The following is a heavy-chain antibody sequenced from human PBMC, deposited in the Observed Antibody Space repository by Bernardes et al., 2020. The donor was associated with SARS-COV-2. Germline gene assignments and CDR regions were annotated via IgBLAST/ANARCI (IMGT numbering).Heavy chain of an antibody. J-gene: IGHJ2*01. CDR1: GFTFGSYT. CDR2: ISGSGVST. CDR3: AKDHQPITTFGLSWYFDL. Sequence: GGSLRLSCAASGFTFGSYTMSWVRQAPGKGLEWVSAISGSGVSTYYADSVKGRFTISRDNSKNTLYLQMNSLRAEDTAVYYCAKDHQPITTFGLSWYFDLWGRGTLVTVSS. D-gene: IGHD3-3*01. V-gene: IGHV3-23*01.